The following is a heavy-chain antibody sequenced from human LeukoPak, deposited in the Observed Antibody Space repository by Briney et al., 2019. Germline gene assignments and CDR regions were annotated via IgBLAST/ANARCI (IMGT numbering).Heavy chain of an antibody. CDR3: ARVRCSSISCYTLNY. V-gene: IGHV1-2*02. CDR1: GYTFTGYY. J-gene: IGHJ4*02. Sequence: ASVKVSCKASGYTFTGYYMHWVRQAPGQGLEWMGWINPNSGGTNYAQKFQGRVTMTRDTSISTAYMELSRLRSDDTAVYYCARVRCSSISCYTLNYWGQGTLLTVSS. D-gene: IGHD2-2*02. CDR2: INPNSGGT.